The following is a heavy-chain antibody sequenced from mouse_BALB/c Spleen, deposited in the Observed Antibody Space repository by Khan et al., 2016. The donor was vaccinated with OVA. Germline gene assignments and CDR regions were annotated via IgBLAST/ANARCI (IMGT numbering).Heavy chain of an antibody. CDR2: ISSGGTP. J-gene: IGHJ2*01. CDR1: GFTFSSYV. V-gene: IGHV5-6-5*01. CDR3: AREAYRYDEYCLKY. Sequence: EVQLVESGGGLVKPGGSLKLSCAASGFTFSSYVMSWVRQTPEKRLAWVASISSGGTPYYPDSVKGRFTISRDNAMNILYLQMSSLRSEDTAIYFGAREAYRYDEYCLKYWGQGTTLTVSS. D-gene: IGHD2-14*01.